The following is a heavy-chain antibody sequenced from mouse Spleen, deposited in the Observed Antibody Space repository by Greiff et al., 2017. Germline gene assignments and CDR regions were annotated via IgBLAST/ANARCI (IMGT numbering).Heavy chain of an antibody. CDR2: ISSGSSTI. D-gene: IGHD4-1*01. V-gene: IGHV5-17*01. J-gene: IGHJ4*01. Sequence: DVKLVESGGGLVKPGGSLKLSCAASGFTFSDYGMHWVRQAPEKGLEWVAYISSGSSTIYYADTVKGRFTISRDNAKNTLFLQMTSLRSEDTAMYYCARRKLGAMDYWGQGTSVTVSS. CDR3: ARRKLGAMDY. CDR1: GFTFSDYG.